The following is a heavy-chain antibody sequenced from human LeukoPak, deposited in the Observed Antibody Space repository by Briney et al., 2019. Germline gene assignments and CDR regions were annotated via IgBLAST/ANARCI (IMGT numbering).Heavy chain of an antibody. J-gene: IGHJ4*02. Sequence: PGGALRLSCAASGFTFNNYNMNWVRQAPGKGLEWLSSISRSNIYIYYADSMKGRFTISRDNAKNSLYLQMNSLRVGDTAVYYCGRGRYDSSGYYALFDCWGQGTLVTVSS. D-gene: IGHD3-22*01. V-gene: IGHV3-21*01. CDR2: ISRSNIYI. CDR3: GRGRYDSSGYYALFDC. CDR1: GFTFNNYN.